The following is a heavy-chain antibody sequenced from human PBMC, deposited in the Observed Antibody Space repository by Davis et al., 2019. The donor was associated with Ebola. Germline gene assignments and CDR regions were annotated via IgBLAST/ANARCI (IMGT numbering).Heavy chain of an antibody. Sequence: ASVKVSCKASGYTFTSYDINWVRQATGQGLEWMGWMNPNSGNTGYAQKFQGRVTMTRNTSISTAYIELSSLRSEDTAVYYCARAPTWSEINYYCLDYWGQGTLVTVSS. V-gene: IGHV1-8*01. CDR2: MNPNSGNT. CDR1: GYTFTSYD. J-gene: IGHJ4*02. D-gene: IGHD3-22*01. CDR3: ARAPTWSEINYYCLDY.